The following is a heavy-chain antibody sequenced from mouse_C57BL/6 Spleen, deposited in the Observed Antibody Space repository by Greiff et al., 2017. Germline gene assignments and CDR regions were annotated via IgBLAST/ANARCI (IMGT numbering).Heavy chain of an antibody. J-gene: IGHJ3*01. CDR3: AREYYGYDECAY. CDR1: GYTFTSYW. Sequence: VQLQQPGAELVMPGASVKLSCKASGYTFTSYWMHWVKQRPGQGLEWIGEIDPSDSYTTYNQKFKGKSTLTVDKSSSTAYMQLSSLTSEDSAVYYCAREYYGYDECAYWGEGSLVTVS. D-gene: IGHD2-2*01. V-gene: IGHV1-69*01. CDR2: IDPSDSYT.